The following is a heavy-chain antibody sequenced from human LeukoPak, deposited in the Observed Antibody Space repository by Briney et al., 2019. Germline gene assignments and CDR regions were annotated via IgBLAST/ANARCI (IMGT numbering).Heavy chain of an antibody. Sequence: PGGSLRLSCAASGFTFSSYAMSWVRQAPGKGLEWVSGISGSDGGTYNADSVKGRFTISRDNSKNTLYLQTNSLRAEDAAVYYCAKGSLSYCSGRCYYFDYWGQGTLVTVSS. CDR3: AKGSLSYCSGRCYYFDY. V-gene: IGHV3-23*01. D-gene: IGHD2-15*01. CDR1: GFTFSSYA. J-gene: IGHJ4*02. CDR2: ISGSDGGT.